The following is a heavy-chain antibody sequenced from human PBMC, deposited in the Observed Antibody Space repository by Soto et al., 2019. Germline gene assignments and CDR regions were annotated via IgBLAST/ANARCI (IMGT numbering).Heavy chain of an antibody. J-gene: IGHJ5*02. V-gene: IGHV5-51*01. CDR3: ATLRDPFTWFDP. CDR2: IYPGDSDT. Sequence: GESLKISCKVSGYSLSYYWIGWVRQMPGKGLEWMGIIYPGDSDTRYSPSFQGQVTISADKSISTAYLQWSSLKASDTAMYFCATLRDPFTWFDPWGQGTLVTVSS. CDR1: GYSLSYYW.